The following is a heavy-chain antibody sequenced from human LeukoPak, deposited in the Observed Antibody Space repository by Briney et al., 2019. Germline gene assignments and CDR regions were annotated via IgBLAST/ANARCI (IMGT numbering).Heavy chain of an antibody. J-gene: IGHJ4*02. CDR3: ARQDIVVVPAALDY. D-gene: IGHD2-2*01. CDR1: GGSFSSYY. Sequence: SETLSLTCAVYGGSFSSYYWTWIRQPPGKGLEWIGEINHSGSTNYNPSLKGRVTISVDTSKNQFSLKLSSVTAADTAVYYCARQDIVVVPAALDYWGQGTLVTVSS. V-gene: IGHV4-34*01. CDR2: INHSGST.